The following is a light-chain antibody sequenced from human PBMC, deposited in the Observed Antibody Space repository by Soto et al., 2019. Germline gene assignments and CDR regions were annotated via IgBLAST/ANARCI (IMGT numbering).Light chain of an antibody. J-gene: IGKJ3*01. CDR3: QLFGSSPGFT. V-gene: IGKV3-20*01. CDR1: QSINSRY. CDR2: GAS. Sequence: EIVLTQSPGTLSLSPGERATLSCRASQSINSRYLAWYQQKPGQAPRLLIYGASSRSTGIPDRFSGSGSGTDFSLTISRLEPEDFAVYYGQLFGSSPGFTFGPGTKVDIK.